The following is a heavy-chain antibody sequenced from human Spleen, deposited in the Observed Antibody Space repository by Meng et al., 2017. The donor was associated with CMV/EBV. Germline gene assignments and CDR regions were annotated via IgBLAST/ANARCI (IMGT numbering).Heavy chain of an antibody. J-gene: IGHJ4*02. CDR3: ARESGPVWQQLEYDFDY. CDR1: GFTFSSYA. CDR2: ISYDGSNK. D-gene: IGHD6-13*01. V-gene: IGHV3-30*04. Sequence: GGYLRLSCAASGFTFSSYAMHWVRQAPGKGLEWVAVISYDGSNKYYADSVKGRFTISRDNSKNTLYLQMNSLRAEDTAVYYCARESGPVWQQLEYDFDYWGQGTLVTVSS.